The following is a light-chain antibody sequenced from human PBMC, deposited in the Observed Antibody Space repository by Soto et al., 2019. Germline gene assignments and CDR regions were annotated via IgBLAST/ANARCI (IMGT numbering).Light chain of an antibody. V-gene: IGKV3-15*01. J-gene: IGKJ4*01. CDR3: XXYTDWPWGT. Sequence: EIVMTQSPATLSLSPGETATLSCRASQSVHSNLAWFQQHPGQAPRLLIYGASSRATGIPVRFSGSGSGTEFTLTISSLQPEDFAVYXXXXYTDWPWGTFGGGTKVGIK. CDR1: QSVHSN. CDR2: GAS.